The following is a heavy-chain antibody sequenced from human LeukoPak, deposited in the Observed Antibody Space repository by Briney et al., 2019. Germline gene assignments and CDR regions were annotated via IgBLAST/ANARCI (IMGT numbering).Heavy chain of an antibody. D-gene: IGHD4-17*01. CDR2: IYYSGST. V-gene: IGHV4-59*08. CDR3: ARHPYTVTTSWFDP. Sequence: SETLSLTCTVSGGSISSYYWSWIGQPPGKGLEWIGYIYYSGSTNYNPSLKSRVTISVDTSKNQFSLKLSSVTAADTAVYYCARHPYTVTTSWFDPWGQRTLVTVSS. J-gene: IGHJ5*02. CDR1: GGSISSYY.